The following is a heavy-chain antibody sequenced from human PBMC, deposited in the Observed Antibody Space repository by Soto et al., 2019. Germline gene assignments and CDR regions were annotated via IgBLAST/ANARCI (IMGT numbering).Heavy chain of an antibody. D-gene: IGHD3-9*01. CDR3: ARESHDILTGPPWVWYFDL. CDR1: GGSFSGEY. Sequence: QVQLQQWGAGPLRPLETLSLTCGVSGGSFSGEYWDWIRQSPGKGLEWIGEINDRGSINYNPSLKSRGSISVATSKNHYSLNLRSLTAADTAVYYCARESHDILTGPPWVWYFDLWGRGTLVTVSS. V-gene: IGHV4-34*01. CDR2: INDRGSI. J-gene: IGHJ2*01.